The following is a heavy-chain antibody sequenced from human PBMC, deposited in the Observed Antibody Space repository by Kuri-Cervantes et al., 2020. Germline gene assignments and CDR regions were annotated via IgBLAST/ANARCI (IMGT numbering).Heavy chain of an antibody. J-gene: IGHJ1*01. CDR2: IYNTGST. V-gene: IGHV4-59*01. Sequence: SETLSLTCAVYGGSFSGYYWTWIRQPPGKGLENIGHIYNTGSTNYSPALKSRVTISIDTSKNQFSLKLSSVTAADTAKYYCTRGVRVWGQGTLVTVSS. CDR1: GGSFSGYY. CDR3: TRGVRV.